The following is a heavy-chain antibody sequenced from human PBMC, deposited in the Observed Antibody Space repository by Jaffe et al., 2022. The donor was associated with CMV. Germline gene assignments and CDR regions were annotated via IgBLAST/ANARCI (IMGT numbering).Heavy chain of an antibody. J-gene: IGHJ4*02. D-gene: IGHD3-22*01. Sequence: EVQLVESGGGLVQPGRSLRLSCAASGFTFDDYAMHWVRQAPGKGLEWVSGISWNSGSIGYADSVKGRFTISRDNAKNSLYLQMNSLRAEDTALYYCAKGNMDGGSYYDSSGTSGAVDYWGQGTLVTVSS. CDR2: ISWNSGSI. CDR1: GFTFDDYA. V-gene: IGHV3-9*01. CDR3: AKGNMDGGSYYDSSGTSGAVDY.